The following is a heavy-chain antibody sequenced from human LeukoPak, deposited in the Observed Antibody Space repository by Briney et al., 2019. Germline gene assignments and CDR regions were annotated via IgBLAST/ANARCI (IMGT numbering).Heavy chain of an antibody. CDR3: ARPYSSNWYDAFHF. CDR2: VSYRGST. J-gene: IGHJ3*01. D-gene: IGHD6-13*01. CDR1: GGPITGYY. Sequence: KASETLSLTCTVFGGPITGYYWSWIRQPPGKGLEWIGYVSYRGSTNYNPSLKCRVTISVDTSKNQFSLKVSSVTAADTAVYYCARPYSSNWYDAFHFWGQGTMVTVSS. V-gene: IGHV4-59*01.